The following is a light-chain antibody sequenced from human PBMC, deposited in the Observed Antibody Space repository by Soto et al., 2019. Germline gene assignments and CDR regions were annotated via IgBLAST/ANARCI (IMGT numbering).Light chain of an antibody. J-gene: IGLJ2*01. CDR3: SSYTSSSFVV. Sequence: QSALTQPASVSGSPGQSITISCTGTSSDVGGYTYVSWYQQHPGKAHKLMIYDVSNRPSGVSNRFSGSKSGNTASLTISGLQAEDEADYYFSSYTSSSFVVFGGGTKLTVL. V-gene: IGLV2-14*01. CDR2: DVS. CDR1: SSDVGGYTY.